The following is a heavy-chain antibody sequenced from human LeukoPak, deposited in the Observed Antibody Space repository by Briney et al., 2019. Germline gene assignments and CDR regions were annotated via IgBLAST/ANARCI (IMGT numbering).Heavy chain of an antibody. V-gene: IGHV1-18*01. Sequence: GASVKVSRKASGYTFTNYGITWVRQAPGQGPEWMGWISVHNGNTNYAQKVQGRVSMTTDTSTSTAYMELRSLRSDDTAVYYCARGYCSSTSCYWSWFDPWGQGTLVTVSS. CDR1: GYTFTNYG. CDR3: ARGYCSSTSCYWSWFDP. D-gene: IGHD2-2*01. J-gene: IGHJ5*02. CDR2: ISVHNGNT.